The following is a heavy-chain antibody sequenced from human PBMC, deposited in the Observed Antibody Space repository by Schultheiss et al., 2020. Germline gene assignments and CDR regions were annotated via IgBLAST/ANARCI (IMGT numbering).Heavy chain of an antibody. CDR2: ISNGETET. V-gene: IGHV3-74*03. CDR1: GFTFSRSW. D-gene: IGHD6-19*01. CDR3: AALRQWLAPLDY. J-gene: IGHJ4*02. Sequence: GGSLRLSCAASGFTFSRSWMHWVRQAPGKGLVWVSRISNGETETKYAASVKGRFTISRDNANNTLYLQMNSLRAEDTAVYYCAALRQWLAPLDYWGQGTLVTVSS.